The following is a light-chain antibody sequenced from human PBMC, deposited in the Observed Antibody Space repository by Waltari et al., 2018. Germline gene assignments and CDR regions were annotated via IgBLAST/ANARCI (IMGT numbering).Light chain of an antibody. CDR3: LQATKFPLT. CDR2: KIS. Sequence: DIVMTQTPLSSPVTLGQPASISCRSSQSLVHSDGNTYCSWYQQRPGQPLRLLIYKISNRFSAVPDRFRGSGAGTEFKLKLSRVEAEDVGVYFCLQATKFPLTFGGGTKLEIK. J-gene: IGKJ4*01. V-gene: IGKV2-24*01. CDR1: QSLVHSDGNTY.